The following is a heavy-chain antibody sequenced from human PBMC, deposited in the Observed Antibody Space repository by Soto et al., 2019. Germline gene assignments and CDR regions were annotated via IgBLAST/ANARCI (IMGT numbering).Heavy chain of an antibody. J-gene: IGHJ4*02. Sequence: SRPTLVNPAQTLTLTCTFSGFSLSTSGVGVGWIRQPPGKALEWLALIYWNDDKRYSPSLKSRLTITKDTSKNQVVLTMTNMDPVDTATYYCAHVPQTIAAAAPSDYYFDYWGQETLVTVSS. V-gene: IGHV2-5*01. CDR2: IYWNDDK. D-gene: IGHD6-13*01. CDR1: GFSLSTSGVG. CDR3: AHVPQTIAAAAPSDYYFDY.